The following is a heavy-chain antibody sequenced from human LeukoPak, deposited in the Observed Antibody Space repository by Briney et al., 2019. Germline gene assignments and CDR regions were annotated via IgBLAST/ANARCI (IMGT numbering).Heavy chain of an antibody. CDR2: ISAYNGNT. V-gene: IGHV1-18*01. CDR1: GYTFTSYG. CDR3: ARDFGSAWFGELSSLHY. J-gene: IGHJ4*02. Sequence: GASVKVSCKASGYTFTSYGISWVRQAPGQGLEWMGWISAYNGNTNYAQKLQGRVTMTTDTSTSTAYMELRSLRSDDTAVYYCARDFGSAWFGELSSLHYWGQGTLVTVSS. D-gene: IGHD3-10*01.